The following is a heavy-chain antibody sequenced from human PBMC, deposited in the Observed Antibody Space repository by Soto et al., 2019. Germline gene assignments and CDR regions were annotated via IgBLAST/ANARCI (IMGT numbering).Heavy chain of an antibody. D-gene: IGHD3-16*01. CDR2: IYHSGST. J-gene: IGHJ4*02. CDR1: GGSMSSGGYS. CDR3: ARVRYDYAFDY. V-gene: IGHV4-30-2*01. Sequence: SETLSLTCTVSGGSMSSGGYSWSWIRQPPGKGLEWIGYIYHSGSTYYNPSLKSRVTISVDRSKNQFSLKLSSVTAADTAVYYCARVRYDYAFDYWGQGTLVTVSS.